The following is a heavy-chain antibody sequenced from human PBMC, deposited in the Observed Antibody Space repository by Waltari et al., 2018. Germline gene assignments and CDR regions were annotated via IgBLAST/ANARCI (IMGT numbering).Heavy chain of an antibody. CDR1: GFTFSSYG. CDR2: ISYDGSNK. D-gene: IGHD6-13*01. J-gene: IGHJ3*02. CDR3: AKDLRRAAAGTGKNDAFDI. V-gene: IGHV3-30*18. Sequence: QVQLVESGGGVVQPGRSLRLSCAASGFTFSSYGMHWVRQAPGKGLEWVAVISYDGSNKYYADSVKGRFTISRDNSKNTLYLQMNSLRAEDTAVYYCAKDLRRAAAGTGKNDAFDIWGQGTMVTVSS.